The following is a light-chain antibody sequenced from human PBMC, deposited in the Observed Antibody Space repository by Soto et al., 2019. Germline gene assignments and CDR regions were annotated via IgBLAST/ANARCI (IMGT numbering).Light chain of an antibody. J-gene: IGLJ1*01. V-gene: IGLV2-8*01. CDR3: SSYAGSNNYV. CDR1: SSDVGGYNF. CDR2: AVT. Sequence: QSVLTQPPSASGSPGQSVTISCTGTSSDVGGYNFVSWYQHHPGTAPKLMIYAVTKRPSGVPDRFSGSKSGNTASLTVSGLQAEDEADYYCSSYAGSNNYVFGTGTKLTVL.